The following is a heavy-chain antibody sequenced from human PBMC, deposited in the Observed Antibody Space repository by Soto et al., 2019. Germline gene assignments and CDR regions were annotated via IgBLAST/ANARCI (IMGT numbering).Heavy chain of an antibody. CDR1: GGSVSSGSYY. J-gene: IGHJ4*02. V-gene: IGHV4-61*01. CDR2: IYYSGST. CDR3: ARSPRNFWSSYRNSYYFDY. Sequence: SETLSLTXTVSGGSVSSGSYYWSWIRQPPGKGLEWIGYIYYSGSTNYNPSLKSRVTISVDTSKNQFSLKLSSVTAADTAVYYCARSPRNFWSSYRNSYYFDYWGQGTLVTVSS. D-gene: IGHD3-3*01.